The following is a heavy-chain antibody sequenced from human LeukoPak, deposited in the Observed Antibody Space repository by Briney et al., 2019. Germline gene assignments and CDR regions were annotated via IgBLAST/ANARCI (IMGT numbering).Heavy chain of an antibody. V-gene: IGHV4-59*02. D-gene: IGHD5-12*01. CDR3: TRAQYGYAFDY. J-gene: IGHJ4*02. Sequence: SETLSLTCSVSGGSVSSYYWTWIRQPPGKGLEGIGYIYYTGSTNYTPSLKSRVTISLDTSKNQFSLKLSSVTAADTAVYYCTRAQYGYAFDYWGQGALVTVSS. CDR1: GGSVSSYY. CDR2: IYYTGST.